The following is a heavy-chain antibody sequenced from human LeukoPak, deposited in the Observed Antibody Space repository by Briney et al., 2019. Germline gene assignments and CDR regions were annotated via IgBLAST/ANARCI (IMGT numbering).Heavy chain of an antibody. J-gene: IGHJ3*02. CDR2: ISAYNGNT. Sequence: VASVKVSCKASGYTSTSYGISWVRQAPGQGLEWMGWISAYNGNTNYAQKLQGRVTMTTDTSTSTAYMELRSLRTDDTAVYYCARDINAYDFWSGYYTGHWAFDIWGQGTMVTVSS. V-gene: IGHV1-18*01. D-gene: IGHD3-3*01. CDR1: GYTSTSYG. CDR3: ARDINAYDFWSGYYTGHWAFDI.